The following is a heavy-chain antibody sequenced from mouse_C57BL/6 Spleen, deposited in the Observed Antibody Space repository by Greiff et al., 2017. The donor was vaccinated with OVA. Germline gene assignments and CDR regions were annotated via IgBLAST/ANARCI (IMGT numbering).Heavy chain of an antibody. J-gene: IGHJ3*01. Sequence: QVQLQQPGAELVMPGASVKLSCKASGYTFTSYWMHWVKQRPGQGLEWIGEIDPSDSYTNYNQKFKGKSTLTVDKSSSTAYMQLSSLTSEDSAVYYCGVVTTEFAYWGQGTLVTVSA. D-gene: IGHD2-2*01. CDR2: IDPSDSYT. V-gene: IGHV1-69*01. CDR1: GYTFTSYW. CDR3: GVVTTEFAY.